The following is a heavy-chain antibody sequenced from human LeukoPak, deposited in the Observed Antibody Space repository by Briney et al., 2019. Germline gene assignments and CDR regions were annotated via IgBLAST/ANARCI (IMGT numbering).Heavy chain of an antibody. V-gene: IGHV4-38-2*01. CDR1: GYSVSSDHY. J-gene: IGHJ3*02. CDR3: ARTYWAHDAFDI. D-gene: IGHD2-8*02. Sequence: PSETLSLTCSVSGYSVSSDHYWGWIRQPPGKGPEWIGTVYHAGSNYNNPSLESRLTISMDTSKNQYSLKLTSVTVADTAVYYCARTYWAHDAFDIWGQGTMVTVSS. CDR2: VYHAGSN.